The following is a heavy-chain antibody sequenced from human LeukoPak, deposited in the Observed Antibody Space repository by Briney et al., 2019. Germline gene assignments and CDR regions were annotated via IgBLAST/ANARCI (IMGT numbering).Heavy chain of an antibody. D-gene: IGHD3-16*01. J-gene: IGHJ4*02. CDR2: ISSSSTI. V-gene: IGHV3-48*01. Sequence: GGSLRLSCAASGFTFSSYSMNWVRQAPGKGLEWVSYISSSSTIYYADSVKGRFTISRDNAKNSLYLQMNSLRAEDTAVYYCARVGGYLDYWGQGTLVTVSS. CDR1: GFTFSSYS. CDR3: ARVGGYLDY.